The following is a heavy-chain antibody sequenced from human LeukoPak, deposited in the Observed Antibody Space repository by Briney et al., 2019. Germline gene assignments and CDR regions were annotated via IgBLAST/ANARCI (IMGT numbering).Heavy chain of an antibody. D-gene: IGHD1-26*01. V-gene: IGHV3-30*02. CDR1: GFTFSSYA. J-gene: IGHJ6*03. Sequence: GGSLRLSCAASGFTFSSYAMHWVRQAPGKGLEWLAYIRYDGSSKYYADFVKGRFTISRDNAKNSLYLQMNSLRAEDTAVYYCAREEWELLRYYYYYMDVWGKGTTVTVSS. CDR3: AREEWELLRYYYYYMDV. CDR2: IRYDGSSK.